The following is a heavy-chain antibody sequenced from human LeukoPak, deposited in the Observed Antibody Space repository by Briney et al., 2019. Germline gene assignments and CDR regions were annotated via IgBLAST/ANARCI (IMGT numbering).Heavy chain of an antibody. V-gene: IGHV4-30-4*08. CDR3: AKSVVVATTRLGPFDT. CDR1: GGFNGSGGYY. Sequence: SQTLSLTCSVCGGFNGSGGYYWTWIRQPPGKGLEWIGYIHYSGSPTYSPSLKSRVTISVDTSKNQFSLKLSSVTAADMAVYYCAKSVVVATTRLGPFDTWGQGTMVTVSS. J-gene: IGHJ3*02. D-gene: IGHD3-22*01. CDR2: IHYSGSP.